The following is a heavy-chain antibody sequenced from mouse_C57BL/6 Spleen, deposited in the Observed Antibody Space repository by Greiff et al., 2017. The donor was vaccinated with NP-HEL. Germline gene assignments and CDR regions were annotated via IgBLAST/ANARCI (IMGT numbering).Heavy chain of an antibody. J-gene: IGHJ3*01. D-gene: IGHD3-2*02. V-gene: IGHV14-4*01. CDR2: IDPENGDT. Sequence: VQLQQSGAELVRPGASVKFSCTASGFNFKDDYMHWVQQRPEQGLEWIGWIDPENGDTAYASTFQGKATITADTSSSTAYLQLSSLTSEDTAVYYCTTWRLDSSGYDACWGQGTLVTVS. CDR1: GFNFKDDY. CDR3: TTWRLDSSGYDAC.